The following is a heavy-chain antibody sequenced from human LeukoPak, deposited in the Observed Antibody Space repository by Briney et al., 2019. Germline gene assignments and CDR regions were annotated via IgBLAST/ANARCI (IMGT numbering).Heavy chain of an antibody. CDR2: IWYDQIKK. V-gene: IGHV3-33*01. CDR3: AREVPPVAKYYFDY. D-gene: IGHD2-2*01. CDR1: GFTFNSYG. J-gene: IGHJ4*02. Sequence: PGGSLRLSCAASGFTFNSYGMHGVRQAPGKGLEWVGVIWYDQIKKYYADYVKVRFTISRDNSKNTLYLQMNSLRVEDTAVYYCAREVPPVAKYYFDYWGQGTLVTVSS.